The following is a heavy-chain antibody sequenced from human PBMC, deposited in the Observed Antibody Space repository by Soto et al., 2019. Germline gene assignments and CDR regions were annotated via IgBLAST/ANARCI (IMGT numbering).Heavy chain of an antibody. CDR1: GGSISSGDYY. CDR2: IYYSGST. J-gene: IGHJ4*02. D-gene: IGHD3-10*01. Sequence: QVQLQESGPGLVKPSQTLSLTCTVSGGSISSGDYYWSWIRQTPGKGLEWIGYIYYSGSTYYNPSLKIRVTISVDTSKNQFSLKLSSVTAADTAVYYCAREAMVRGVPGLLDYWGQGTLVTVSS. CDR3: AREAMVRGVPGLLDY. V-gene: IGHV4-30-4*01.